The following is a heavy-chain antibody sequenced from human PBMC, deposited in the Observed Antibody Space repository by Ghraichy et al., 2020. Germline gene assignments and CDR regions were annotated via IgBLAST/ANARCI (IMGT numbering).Heavy chain of an antibody. CDR3: AKGGTFGVILSHFDY. Sequence: AGSLRLSCAASGFTFSSYGMSWVRQAPGKGLEWVSAISGSDGSTSYADSVKGRFTISRDNSKNTLYLQMNSLRAEDTAVYYCAKGGTFGVILSHFDYWGQGTLVTVSS. J-gene: IGHJ4*02. V-gene: IGHV3-23*01. CDR2: ISGSDGST. CDR1: GFTFSSYG. D-gene: IGHD3-3*01.